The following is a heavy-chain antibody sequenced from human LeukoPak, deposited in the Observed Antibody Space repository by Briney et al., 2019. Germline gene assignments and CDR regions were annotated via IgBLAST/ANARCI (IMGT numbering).Heavy chain of an antibody. CDR2: IYSDGST. CDR3: ARGPPQMIVPIY. J-gene: IGHJ4*02. Sequence: GGSLRLSCAASGFTVSSNSLSWVRQAPGKGLEWVSVIYSDGSTYYTDSVKGRFTISRDNSKNTLYLQMNSLKVEDTAVYYCARGPPQMIVPIYWGQGTLVTVSS. CDR1: GFTVSSNS. D-gene: IGHD3-22*01. V-gene: IGHV3-53*01.